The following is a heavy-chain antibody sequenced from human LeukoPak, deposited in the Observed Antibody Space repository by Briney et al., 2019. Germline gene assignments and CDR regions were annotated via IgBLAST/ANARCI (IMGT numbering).Heavy chain of an antibody. CDR1: GYSFSCNR. V-gene: IGHV3-7*04. D-gene: IGHD1-1*01. J-gene: IGHJ4*02. CDR2: IKQDGSQK. Sequence: GGALRLSCEPSGYSFSCNRMSWVRQAPGKGLEWVANIKQDGSQKYYVDSVKGRFTISRDNAKNSLYLQMNSLRADDTAVYYCARDLEGLDYWGQGTLVTVSS. CDR3: ARDLEGLDY.